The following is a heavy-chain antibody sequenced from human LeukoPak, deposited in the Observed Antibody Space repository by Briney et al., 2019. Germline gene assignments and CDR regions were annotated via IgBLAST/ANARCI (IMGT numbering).Heavy chain of an antibody. CDR2: ISSSGSTK. V-gene: IGHV3-48*03. CDR1: GFTFSRYE. CDR3: AREALTETTFGPYDY. D-gene: IGHD4-17*01. Sequence: GGSLRLSCAASGFTFSRYEMNWVRQAPGKGLEWVSYISSSGSTKYYADSLMGRFTLSRDNAKKSLYLQMNSLRAEDTAVYYCAREALTETTFGPYDYWGQGTLVTVSS. J-gene: IGHJ4*02.